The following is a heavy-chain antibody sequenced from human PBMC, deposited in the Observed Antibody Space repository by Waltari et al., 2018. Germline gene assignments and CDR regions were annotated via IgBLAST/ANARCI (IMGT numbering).Heavy chain of an antibody. CDR2: IIPIFGTA. J-gene: IGHJ4*02. D-gene: IGHD1-26*01. V-gene: IGHV1-69*05. CDR3: ARDSPGVNSGIFDY. CDR1: GGTFSRYA. Sequence: QVQLVQSGAEVKKPGSSVKVSCKASGGTFSRYAISWVRQAPGQGLEWMGGIIPIFGTANYAQKFQGRVTITTDESTSTAHMELSSLRSEDTAVYYCARDSPGVNSGIFDYWGQGTLVTVSS.